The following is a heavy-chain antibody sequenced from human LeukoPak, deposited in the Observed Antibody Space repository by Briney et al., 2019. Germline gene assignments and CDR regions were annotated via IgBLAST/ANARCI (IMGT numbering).Heavy chain of an antibody. J-gene: IGHJ5*02. CDR2: ISSSSSYI. V-gene: IGHV3-21*01. CDR1: GFSFSGYG. Sequence: PGGSLRLSCTASGFSFSGYGMHWVRQAPGKGLEWVSSISSSSSYIYYADSVKGRFTISRDNAKNSLYLQMNSLRAEDTAVYYCARRFSRSRRSWFDPWGQGTLVTVSS. CDR3: ARRFSRSRRSWFDP. D-gene: IGHD6-13*01.